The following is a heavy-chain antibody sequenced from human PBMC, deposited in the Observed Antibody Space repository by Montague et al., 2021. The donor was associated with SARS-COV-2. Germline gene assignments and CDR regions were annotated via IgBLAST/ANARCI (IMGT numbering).Heavy chain of an antibody. CDR2: IYYSGST. CDR3: ARAPRSIAAAGTASDY. J-gene: IGHJ4*02. Sequence: TLSLTCTVSGGSISSGGYYWSWIRQHPGKGLEWIGYIYYSGSTYYNPSLKSRVTISVGTSKNQFSLKLSSVTAADTAVYHCARAPRSIAAAGTASDYWGQGTLVTVSS. V-gene: IGHV4-31*03. CDR1: GGSISSGGYY. D-gene: IGHD6-13*01.